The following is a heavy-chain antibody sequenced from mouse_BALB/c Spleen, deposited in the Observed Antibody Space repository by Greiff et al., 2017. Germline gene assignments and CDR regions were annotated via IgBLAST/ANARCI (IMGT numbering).Heavy chain of an antibody. CDR1: GYTFSDYY. CDR2: ISAGGSYT. V-gene: IGHV5-4*02. J-gene: IGHJ3*01. CDR3: ARDEGWLLRGWFAY. D-gene: IGHD2-3*01. Sequence: EVQLLESGGGLVKPGGSLKLSCAASGYTFSDYYMYWVRQTPEKGLEWVATISAGGSYTYYPDSLKGRFTISRDNAKNNLYLQMSSLKSEDTAMYYCARDEGWLLRGWFAYWGQGTLVTVSA.